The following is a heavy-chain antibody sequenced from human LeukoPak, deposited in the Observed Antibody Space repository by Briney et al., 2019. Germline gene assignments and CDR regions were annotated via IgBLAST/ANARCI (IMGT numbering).Heavy chain of an antibody. CDR1: GYTFTGYY. V-gene: IGHV1-2*02. CDR2: INPNGGGT. D-gene: IGHD2-2*01. Sequence: ASVMVSCKTSGYTFTGYYIHWVRQAPGQGLEWMGWINPNGGGTNYPQKFQGRVTMTRDTSISTAYMELTRLRSDDTAVYYCTRDGGQHLGVLNYWGQGTQVIVSS. J-gene: IGHJ4*02. CDR3: TRDGGQHLGVLNY.